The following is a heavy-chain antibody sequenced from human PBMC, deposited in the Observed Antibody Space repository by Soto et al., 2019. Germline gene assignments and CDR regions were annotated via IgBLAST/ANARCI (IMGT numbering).Heavy chain of an antibody. V-gene: IGHV5-51*01. CDR3: AIYCSGGSCFNYGMDV. CDR2: IYPGDSDT. J-gene: IGHJ6*02. Sequence: GESLKISCKVSGYSFTSYWIGWVRQMPGKGLEWMGIIYPGDSDTRYSPSFQGQVTISADKSISTAYLQWSSLKASDTAMYYCAIYCSGGSCFNYGMDVWGQGTTVTVSS. CDR1: GYSFTSYW. D-gene: IGHD2-15*01.